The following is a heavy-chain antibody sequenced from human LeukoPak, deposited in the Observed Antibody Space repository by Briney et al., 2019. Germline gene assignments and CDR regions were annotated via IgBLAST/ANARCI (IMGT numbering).Heavy chain of an antibody. CDR3: ARERYSYGSSWFDP. V-gene: IGHV4-61*02. J-gene: IGHJ5*02. Sequence: SETLSLTCTVSGGSISSSSYYWGWIRQPAGKGLEWIGRIYTSGSTNYNPSLKSRVTMSVDTSKNQFSLKLSSVTAADTAVYYCARERYSYGSSWFDPWGQGTLVTVSS. CDR1: GGSISSSSYY. CDR2: IYTSGST. D-gene: IGHD5-18*01.